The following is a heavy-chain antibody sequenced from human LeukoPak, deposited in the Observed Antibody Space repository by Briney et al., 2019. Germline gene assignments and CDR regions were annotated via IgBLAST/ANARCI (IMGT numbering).Heavy chain of an antibody. J-gene: IGHJ6*03. CDR3: ARDEQQLGLKLYYYYYMDV. CDR1: GFTFSDYY. Sequence: PGGSLRLSCAASGFTFSDYYMSWIRQAPGKGLEWVSYISSSGSTIYYADSVKGRFTISRDNAKSSLYLQMNSLRAEDTAVYYCARDEQQLGLKLYYYYYMDVWGKGTTVTVSS. D-gene: IGHD6-13*01. CDR2: ISSSGSTI. V-gene: IGHV3-11*04.